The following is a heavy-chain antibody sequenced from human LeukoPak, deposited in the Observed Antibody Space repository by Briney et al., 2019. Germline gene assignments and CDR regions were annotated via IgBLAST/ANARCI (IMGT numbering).Heavy chain of an antibody. V-gene: IGHV4-59*08. J-gene: IGHJ4*02. Sequence: PETLSLTCTVSGGSIRGYYWSWIRQPPGKGLEWIGYIYYSGSTNYNPSLQSRVTISVDTSKNQFSLNLTSVTAADTAVYYCARYGSGTYPRFDYWGQGILVTVSS. CDR2: IYYSGST. CDR1: GGSIRGYY. D-gene: IGHD3-10*01. CDR3: ARYGSGTYPRFDY.